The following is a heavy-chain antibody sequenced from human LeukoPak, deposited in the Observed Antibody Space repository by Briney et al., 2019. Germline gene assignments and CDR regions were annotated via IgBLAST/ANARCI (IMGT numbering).Heavy chain of an antibody. V-gene: IGHV4-4*07. J-gene: IGHJ6*03. CDR1: GGSISSYY. Sequence: SETLPLTCTVSGGSISSYYWSWIRQPAGKGLEWIGRIYTSGSTNYNPSLKSRVTMSVDTSKNQFSLKLSSVTAADTAVYYCARDGIAANHYYYYYMDVWGKGTTVTVSS. CDR2: IYTSGST. CDR3: ARDGIAANHYYYYYMDV. D-gene: IGHD6-13*01.